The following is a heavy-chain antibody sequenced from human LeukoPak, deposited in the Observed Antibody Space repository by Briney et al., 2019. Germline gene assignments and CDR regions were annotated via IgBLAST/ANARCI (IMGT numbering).Heavy chain of an antibody. CDR2: IYYSGST. CDR1: GGSISSGGYY. D-gene: IGHD3-22*01. CDR3: ARHTARRDYDSSGYYYAFDM. J-gene: IGHJ3*02. Sequence: SETLSLTCTVSGGSISSGGYYWSWIRQHPGKGLEWIGYIYYSGSTYYNPSLKSRVTISVDTSKNQFSLKLSSVTAADTAVYYCARHTARRDYDSSGYYYAFDMWGQGTMVTVSS. V-gene: IGHV4-31*03.